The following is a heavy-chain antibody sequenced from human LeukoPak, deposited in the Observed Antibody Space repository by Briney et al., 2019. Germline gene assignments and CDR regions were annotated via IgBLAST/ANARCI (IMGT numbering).Heavy chain of an antibody. Sequence: GGSLRLSCAASGFTFSSYWMSWVRQAPGKGLEWVANIKQDGSEKYYVDSVKGRFTISRDNAKNSLYLQMNSLRAEDTAVYYRATRSYYYDSSGFYAFDIWGQGTMVTVSS. CDR2: IKQDGSEK. CDR3: ATRSYYYDSSGFYAFDI. V-gene: IGHV3-7*01. D-gene: IGHD3-22*01. J-gene: IGHJ3*02. CDR1: GFTFSSYW.